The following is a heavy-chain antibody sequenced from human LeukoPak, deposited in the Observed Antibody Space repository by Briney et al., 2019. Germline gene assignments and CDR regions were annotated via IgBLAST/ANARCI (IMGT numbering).Heavy chain of an antibody. D-gene: IGHD1-26*01. CDR2: ISGSGGST. CDR3: AKIQVGATTGYFDY. CDR1: GFTFSSDA. V-gene: IGHV3-23*01. J-gene: IGHJ4*02. Sequence: GGSLTLSCAASGFTFSSDAMSWVRQAPGQGLKWVPAISGSGGSTYYSDSVKGRFTISRDNSTNTRYLQMNSLRAEDTAVYYCAKIQVGATTGYFDYWGQGTLVTVSS.